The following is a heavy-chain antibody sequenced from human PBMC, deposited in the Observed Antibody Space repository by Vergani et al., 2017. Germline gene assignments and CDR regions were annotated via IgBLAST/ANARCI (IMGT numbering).Heavy chain of an antibody. CDR1: GFTFSSYS. Sequence: EVQLVESGGGLVQPGGSLRLSCAASGFTFSSYSMNWVRQAPGKGLEWVSYISSSSSTIYYADSVKGRFTISRDNAKNSLYLQMNSLRAEDTAVYYCARDRRVADEYFQHWGQGTLVTVSS. J-gene: IGHJ1*01. CDR3: ARDRRVADEYFQH. CDR2: ISSSSSTI. D-gene: IGHD6-19*01. V-gene: IGHV3-48*04.